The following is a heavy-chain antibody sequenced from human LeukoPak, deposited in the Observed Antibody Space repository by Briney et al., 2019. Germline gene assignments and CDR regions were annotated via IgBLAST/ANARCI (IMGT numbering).Heavy chain of an antibody. CDR3: ARDTMVRGIMPIFDP. Sequence: RAGGSLRLSCAASGFTFSSYWMSWVRRAPGKGLEWVANIKQDGSEKYYVDSVKGRFTVSRDNAKKSLYLQMNSLRAEDTAVYYCARDTMVRGIMPIFDPWGQGTLVTVSS. D-gene: IGHD3-10*01. CDR2: IKQDGSEK. V-gene: IGHV3-7*01. J-gene: IGHJ5*02. CDR1: GFTFSSYW.